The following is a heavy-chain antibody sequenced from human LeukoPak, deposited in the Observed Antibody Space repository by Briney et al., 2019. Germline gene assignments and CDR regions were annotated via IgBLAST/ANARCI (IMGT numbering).Heavy chain of an antibody. V-gene: IGHV1-2*02. CDR1: GYSFTAFY. CDR2: INPNSGGT. J-gene: IGHJ3*02. Sequence: VASVKVSCKASGYSFTAFYMHWVRQAPGQAPGQRLEWLGWINPNSGGTNYAQKFQGRVTMTRDTSISTLYMDLSRLTSDDTAVYYCARSGRYNWSDAWAAFDIWGLGTMVTVSS. CDR3: ARSGRYNWSDAWAAFDI. D-gene: IGHD1-1*01.